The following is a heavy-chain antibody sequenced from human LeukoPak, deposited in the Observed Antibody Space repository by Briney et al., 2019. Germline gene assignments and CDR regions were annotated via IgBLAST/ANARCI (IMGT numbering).Heavy chain of an antibody. CDR1: GGSISSSSYY. J-gene: IGHJ4*02. CDR2: IYYSGST. D-gene: IGHD6-13*01. CDR3: ARHVGYSSPGVFDY. Sequence: SETLSLTCTVSGGSISSSSYYWGWIRQPPGKGLEWIGSIYYSGSTYYNPSLKSRVTISVDTSKNQFSLKLSSVTAADTAVYYCARHVGYSSPGVFDYWGQGTLVTVSS. V-gene: IGHV4-39*01.